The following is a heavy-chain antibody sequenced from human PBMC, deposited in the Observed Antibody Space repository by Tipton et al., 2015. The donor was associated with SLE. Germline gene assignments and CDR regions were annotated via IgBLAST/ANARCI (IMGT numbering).Heavy chain of an antibody. J-gene: IGHJ4*02. CDR1: GGSFSGYY. Sequence: TLSLTCAVYGGSFSGYYWSWIRQPPGKGLEWIGEINHSGSTNYNPSLNSRVTISVDTSKNQFSLKLSSVTAADTAVYYCASLSKWELGYWGQGTLVTVSS. CDR2: INHSGST. V-gene: IGHV4-34*01. CDR3: ASLSKWELGY. D-gene: IGHD1-26*01.